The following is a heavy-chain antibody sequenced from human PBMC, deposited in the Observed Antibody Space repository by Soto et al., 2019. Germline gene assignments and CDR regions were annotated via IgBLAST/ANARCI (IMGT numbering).Heavy chain of an antibody. D-gene: IGHD2-15*01. CDR2: ISSSGSTI. V-gene: IGHV3-48*03. CDR3: AREVGLCSGGSCYSGWFDP. Sequence: GGSLRLSCAASGFTFSSYEMNWVRQAPGKGLEWVSYISSSGSTIYYADSVKGRFTISRDNAKNSLYLQMNSLRAEDTAVYYCAREVGLCSGGSCYSGWFDPRGQGTLVTVSS. CDR1: GFTFSSYE. J-gene: IGHJ5*02.